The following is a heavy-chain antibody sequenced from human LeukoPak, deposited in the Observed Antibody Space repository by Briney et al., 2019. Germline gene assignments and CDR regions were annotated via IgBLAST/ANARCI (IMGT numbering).Heavy chain of an antibody. CDR2: IIPIFGTA. Sequence: SVKVSCKASGGTFSSYAISWVRQAPGQGLEWMGGIIPIFGTANYAQKFQGRVTITTDESTSTAYMELSSLRSEDTAVYYCARAGDYYDRSGYLDYWGQGTLVTVSS. CDR3: ARAGDYYDRSGYLDY. D-gene: IGHD3-22*01. V-gene: IGHV1-69*05. CDR1: GGTFSSYA. J-gene: IGHJ4*02.